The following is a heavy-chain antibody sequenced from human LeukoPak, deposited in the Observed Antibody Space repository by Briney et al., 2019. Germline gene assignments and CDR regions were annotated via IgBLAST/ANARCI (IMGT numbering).Heavy chain of an antibody. CDR3: ARGIRYFDWLSIDY. Sequence: PGGSLRLSCAASGFTFSSYGMHWVRQAPGKGLEWVALISKDGNNKYDADSVKGRFTISRDNSKNTLYLQMNSLRAEDTALYYCARGIRYFDWLSIDYWGRGTLVTVSS. D-gene: IGHD3-9*01. CDR1: GFTFSSYG. J-gene: IGHJ4*02. V-gene: IGHV3-30*03. CDR2: ISKDGNNK.